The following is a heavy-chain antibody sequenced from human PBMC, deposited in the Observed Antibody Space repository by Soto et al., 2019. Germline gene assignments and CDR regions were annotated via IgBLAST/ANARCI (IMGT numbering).Heavy chain of an antibody. CDR3: ARDDILTGYYADDAFDI. Sequence: QVQLVQSGAEVKKPGASVKVSCKASGYTFTSYDINWVRQATGQGLKWMGWMNPNSGNTGYAQKFQGRVTMTRNTSISTAYMELSSLRSEDTAVYYCARDDILTGYYADDAFDIWGQGTMVTVSS. J-gene: IGHJ3*02. V-gene: IGHV1-8*01. CDR2: MNPNSGNT. D-gene: IGHD3-9*01. CDR1: GYTFTSYD.